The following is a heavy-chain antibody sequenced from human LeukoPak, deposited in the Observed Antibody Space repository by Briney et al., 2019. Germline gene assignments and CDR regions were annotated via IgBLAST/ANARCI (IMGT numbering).Heavy chain of an antibody. D-gene: IGHD3-16*02. CDR3: ARHIGGGIEDMDV. V-gene: IGHV4-59*08. J-gene: IGHJ6*03. CDR2: IYVTGT. Sequence: PSETLSLTCTVSGGSIGTYYWSWVRQSPGTGLEWIGYIYVTGTRYNPYLQSRVTISGDRSRNQFFLKMTSVTAADTAVYYCARHIGGGIEDMDVWGRGTKVTVSS. CDR1: GGSIGTYY.